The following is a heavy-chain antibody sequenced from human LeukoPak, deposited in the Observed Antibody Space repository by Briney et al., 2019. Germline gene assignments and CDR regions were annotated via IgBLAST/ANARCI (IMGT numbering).Heavy chain of an antibody. CDR3: ARKSYGDFVGWKY. Sequence: GESLKISCKGSGYKFTNYWIGWVRQMPGKGLEWMGIINPDDSDTRYSPSLQGQVTISADKSINTAYLQWSSLKASDTAIYYCARKSYGDFVGWKYWGQGTLVTVSS. J-gene: IGHJ4*02. CDR2: INPDDSDT. V-gene: IGHV5-51*01. CDR1: GYKFTNYW. D-gene: IGHD2-21*02.